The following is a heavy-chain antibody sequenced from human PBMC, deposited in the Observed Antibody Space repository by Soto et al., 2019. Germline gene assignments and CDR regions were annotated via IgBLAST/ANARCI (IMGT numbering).Heavy chain of an antibody. D-gene: IGHD6-6*01. CDR2: INHSGST. J-gene: IGHJ6*02. V-gene: IGHV4-34*01. CDR3: ARLGSSSSWDYYYYGMDV. Sequence: ASETLSLTCAVYGGSFSGYYWSWIRQPPGKGLEWIGKINHSGSTNYNPSLKSRVTISVDTSKNQFSLKLSSVTAADTAVYYCARLGSSSSWDYYYYGMDVWGQGTTVTVSS. CDR1: GGSFSGYY.